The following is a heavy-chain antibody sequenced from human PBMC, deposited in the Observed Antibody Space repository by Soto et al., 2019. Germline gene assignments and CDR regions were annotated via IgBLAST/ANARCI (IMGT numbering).Heavy chain of an antibody. CDR3: ALPKNTLGWYNF. CDR2: INPNGGST. D-gene: IGHD6-19*01. V-gene: IGHV1-46*01. CDR1: GYTFTNYH. Sequence: QVRVVQSGAEVKKPGASVKVSCKTSGYTFTNYHVHWVRQAPGQGLEWMGAINPNGGSTTYAQHLQGSVTMTSDSSTSTVYMEMRSLRSDDSAVYYCALPKNTLGWYNFWGQGTLVTVS. J-gene: IGHJ4*02.